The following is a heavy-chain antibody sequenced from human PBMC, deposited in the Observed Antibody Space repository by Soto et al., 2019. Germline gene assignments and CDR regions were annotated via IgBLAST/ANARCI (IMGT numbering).Heavy chain of an antibody. D-gene: IGHD3-10*01. J-gene: IGHJ6*03. CDR2: IYYSGST. CDR1: DGNSSGFD. Sequence: SETLSLTCTVSDGNSSGFDWSWIRQPPGKGLEWIGYIYYSGSTNYNPSLKSRVTISVDTSKNQFSLKLSSVTAADTAVYYCARDLGFGHHYYYYMDVWGKGTTVTVSS. CDR3: ARDLGFGHHYYYYMDV. V-gene: IGHV4-59*01.